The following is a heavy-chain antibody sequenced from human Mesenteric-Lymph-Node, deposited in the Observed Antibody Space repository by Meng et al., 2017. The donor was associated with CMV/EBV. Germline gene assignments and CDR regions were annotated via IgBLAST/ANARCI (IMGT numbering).Heavy chain of an antibody. J-gene: IGHJ4*02. V-gene: IGHV1-8*03. CDR2: MNPNSGNT. Sequence: ASVKVSCKASGYTFTSYDINWVRQATGQGLEWMGWMNPNSGNTGYAQKFQGRVTITRNTSISTAYMELSRLRSDDTAVYYCARDLATGAADYWGQGTLVTVSS. CDR3: ARDLATGAADY. CDR1: GYTFTSYD. D-gene: IGHD7-27*01.